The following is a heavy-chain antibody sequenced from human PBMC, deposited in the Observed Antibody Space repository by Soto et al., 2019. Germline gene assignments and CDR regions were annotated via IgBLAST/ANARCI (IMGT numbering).Heavy chain of an antibody. CDR2: ISGSGGST. D-gene: IGHD2-15*01. V-gene: IGHV3-23*01. J-gene: IGHJ3*02. CDR1: GFTFSSYA. CDR3: AKITLVAATDDAFDI. Sequence: XVSLRLSFASSGFTFSSYAMSWVGQAPGKGLEWVSAISGSGGSTYYADSVKGRFTISRDNSKNTLYLQMNSLRAEDTAVYYCAKITLVAATDDAFDIWGQGTMVTVSS.